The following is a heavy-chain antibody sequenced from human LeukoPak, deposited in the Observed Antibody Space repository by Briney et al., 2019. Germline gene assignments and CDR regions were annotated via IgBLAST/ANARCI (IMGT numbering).Heavy chain of an antibody. V-gene: IGHV1-24*01. CDR3: ATEGLAVAGTGFDY. CDR2: FDPEDGET. CDR1: GYTLTELS. J-gene: IGHJ4*02. Sequence: ASMKVSCKVSGYTLTELSMHWVRQAPGKGLEWMGGFDPEDGETIYAQKFQGRVTMTRDTSTSTVYMELSSLRSEDTAVYYCATEGLAVAGTGFDYWGQGTLVTVSS. D-gene: IGHD6-19*01.